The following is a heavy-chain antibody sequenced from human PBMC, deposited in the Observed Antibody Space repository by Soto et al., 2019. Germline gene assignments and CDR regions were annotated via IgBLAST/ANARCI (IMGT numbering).Heavy chain of an antibody. CDR1: GGSISSSNW. D-gene: IGHD1-26*01. J-gene: IGHJ3*02. CDR3: ARHGITGGYYDAFDI. CDR2: IYHSGST. Sequence: SETLSLTCAVSGGSISSSNWWSWVRQPPGKGLEWIGEIYHSGSTNYNPSLKSRVTISVDKSKNQFSLKLSSVTAADTAVYYCARHGITGGYYDAFDIWGQGTMVTVSS. V-gene: IGHV4-4*02.